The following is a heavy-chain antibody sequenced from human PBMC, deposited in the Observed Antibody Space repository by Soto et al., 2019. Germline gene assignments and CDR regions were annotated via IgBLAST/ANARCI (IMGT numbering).Heavy chain of an antibody. CDR1: GNTFTNYY. V-gene: IGHV1-46*01. J-gene: IGHJ4*02. Sequence: QVQLMQSGAEVKKPGASVKVSCKASGNTFTNYYIHWVRQAPGQGLEWMGTINPSGGHTTYAQKFLGRVTMTRDTSTSTLYRELTSLRSEETAVDYCARGGHVVVVTAAFDYWGQGTLVTASS. CDR2: INPSGGHT. CDR3: ARGGHVVVVTAAFDY. D-gene: IGHD2-21*02.